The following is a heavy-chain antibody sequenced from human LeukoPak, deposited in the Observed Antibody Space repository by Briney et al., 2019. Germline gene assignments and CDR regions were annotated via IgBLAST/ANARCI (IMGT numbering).Heavy chain of an antibody. J-gene: IGHJ6*02. CDR1: GFTFDDYA. D-gene: IGHD6-13*01. CDR3: AKDMYSSSRNGMDV. V-gene: IGHV3-9*01. CDR2: ISWNSGSI. Sequence: GGSLRLSCAASGFTFDDYAMHWVRQAPGKGLEWVSGISWNSGSIGYADSVKGRFTISRDNAKNSLYLQMNSLRAEDTALYYCAKDMYSSSRNGMDVWGQGTTVTVSS.